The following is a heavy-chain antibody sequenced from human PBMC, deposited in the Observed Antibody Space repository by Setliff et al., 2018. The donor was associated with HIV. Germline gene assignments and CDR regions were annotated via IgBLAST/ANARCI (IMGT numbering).Heavy chain of an antibody. J-gene: IGHJ3*02. Sequence: PGGSLRLSCAASGFTFSSHWMHWVRQAPGKGLVWVSRINGDGSSTTYADSVKGRFTISRDNAKNTLYLQMNSLRAEDTAVYYCAKGSGYYSTDAFDIWGQGTMVTVS. CDR1: GFTFSSHW. CDR3: AKGSGYYSTDAFDI. D-gene: IGHD3-22*01. V-gene: IGHV3-74*01. CDR2: INGDGSST.